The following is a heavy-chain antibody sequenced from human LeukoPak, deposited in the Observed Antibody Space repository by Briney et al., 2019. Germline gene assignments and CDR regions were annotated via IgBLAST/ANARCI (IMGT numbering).Heavy chain of an antibody. D-gene: IGHD3-16*01. Sequence: SETLSLTCAVYGGSFSGCYWTWIRQPPGKGLGWIGEINHSGNTNYNPSLKSRVTISVDTSKNQFSLNLSSVTAADTAVYYCARGLLDSYWGQGTLVTVSS. CDR3: ARGLLDSY. J-gene: IGHJ4*02. CDR2: INHSGNT. CDR1: GGSFSGCY. V-gene: IGHV4-34*01.